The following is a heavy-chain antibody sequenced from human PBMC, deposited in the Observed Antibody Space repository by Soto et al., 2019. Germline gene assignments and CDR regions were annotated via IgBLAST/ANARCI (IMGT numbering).Heavy chain of an antibody. D-gene: IGHD2-8*01. Sequence: SETLSLTCTVSGGSVSSGGYYWSWIRQHPGTGLEWIGYIYYSGTTYFNPSLKSRASISLDMSKNEFSLKLTSVTAADTAVYYCARRALPQCINGVCYKDGFWDYWGQGALVTVSS. CDR2: IYYSGTT. CDR3: ARRALPQCINGVCYKDGFWDY. V-gene: IGHV4-31*03. CDR1: GGSVSSGGYY. J-gene: IGHJ4*02.